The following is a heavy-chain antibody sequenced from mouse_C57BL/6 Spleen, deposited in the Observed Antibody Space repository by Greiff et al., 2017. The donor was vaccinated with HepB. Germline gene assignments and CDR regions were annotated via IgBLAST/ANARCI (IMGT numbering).Heavy chain of an antibody. J-gene: IGHJ2*01. CDR2: IDPSDSYT. D-gene: IGHD3-2*02. CDR3: ARGDSSGYYFDD. Sequence: QVQLQQPGAELVRPGTSVKLSCKASGYTFTSYWMHWVKQRPGQGLEWIGVIDPSDSYTNYNQKFKGKATLTVDTSSSTAYMQLSSLTSEDSAVDYCARGDSSGYYFDDWGQGTTLTVSS. CDR1: GYTFTSYW. V-gene: IGHV1-59*01.